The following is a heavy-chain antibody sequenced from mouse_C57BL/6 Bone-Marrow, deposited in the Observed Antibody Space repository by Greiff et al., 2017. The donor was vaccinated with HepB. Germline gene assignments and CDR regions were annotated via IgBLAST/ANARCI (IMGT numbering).Heavy chain of an antibody. J-gene: IGHJ2*01. D-gene: IGHD2-5*01. Sequence: VQLQQSGAELARPGASVKMSCKASGYTFTSYTMHWVQQRPGPGLEWIGYINPSSGYTKYNQKFKDKATLTADKSSSTAYLQLSSLTSEDSAVYYCASYSNYGYFDYWGQGTTLTVSS. CDR3: ASYSNYGYFDY. V-gene: IGHV1-4*01. CDR1: GYTFTSYT. CDR2: INPSSGYT.